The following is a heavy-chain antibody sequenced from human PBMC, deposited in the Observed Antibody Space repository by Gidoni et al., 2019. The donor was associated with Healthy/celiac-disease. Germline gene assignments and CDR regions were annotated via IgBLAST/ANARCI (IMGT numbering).Heavy chain of an antibody. CDR2: IRSKANSYAT. CDR3: TRQPYGYSLYYYYGMDV. J-gene: IGHJ6*02. D-gene: IGHD5-18*01. Sequence: EVQLVESGGGLVQPGGSLKLSCAASGFTFSGSAMHWVRQASGKGLEWVGGIRSKANSYATAYAASVKGRFTISRDDSKNTAYLQMNSLKTEDTAVYYCTRQPYGYSLYYYYGMDVWGQGTTVTVSS. V-gene: IGHV3-73*02. CDR1: GFTFSGSA.